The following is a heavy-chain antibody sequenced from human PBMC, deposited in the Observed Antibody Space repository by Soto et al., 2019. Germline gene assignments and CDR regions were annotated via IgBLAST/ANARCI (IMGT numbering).Heavy chain of an antibody. Sequence: SETMCLTYAVEGGSFIGYYCSWILQSPRKGLEWIGEINHSGTTRYNPSLESRVIVSVDTSKKQFSLNLSFVTAADTAVYYCARAFSTTTAYFYYYDHWGQRTQVTVSS. CDR3: ARAFSTTTAYFYYYDH. D-gene: IGHD1-1*01. J-gene: IGHJ4*02. CDR1: GGSFIGYY. V-gene: IGHV4-34*01. CDR2: INHSGTT.